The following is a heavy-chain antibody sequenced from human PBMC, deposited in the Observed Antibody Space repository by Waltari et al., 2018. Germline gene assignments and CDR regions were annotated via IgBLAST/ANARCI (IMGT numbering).Heavy chain of an antibody. D-gene: IGHD2-21*01. CDR3: ARDRGYCGGDCYKNLDS. V-gene: IGHV3-7*01. CDR1: GFTFSDFW. CDR2: IKKDGSEK. Sequence: EVQLVESGGGLVQPGGSLRLACEAFGFTFSDFWMNWVRQAPGKGLEWVANIKKDGSEKYYVDSVKGRFTVSRDNAKNSLYLQMSSLRAEDTAIYYCARDRGYCGGDCYKNLDSWGQGTLVAVSS. J-gene: IGHJ4*02.